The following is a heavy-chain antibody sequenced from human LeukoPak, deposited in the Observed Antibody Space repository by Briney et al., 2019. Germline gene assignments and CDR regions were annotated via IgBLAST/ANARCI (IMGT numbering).Heavy chain of an antibody. V-gene: IGHV1-2*02. CDR1: GYTFTGYY. CDR3: ARDVEEYSSSWGDNWFDP. CDR2: INPNSGGT. D-gene: IGHD6-6*01. J-gene: IGHJ5*02. Sequence: ASVKVSCTASGYTFTGYYMHWVRQAPGQGLEWMGWINPNSGGTNYAQKFQGRVTMTRDTSISTAYMELSRLRSDDTAVYYCARDVEEYSSSWGDNWFDPWGQGTLVTVSS.